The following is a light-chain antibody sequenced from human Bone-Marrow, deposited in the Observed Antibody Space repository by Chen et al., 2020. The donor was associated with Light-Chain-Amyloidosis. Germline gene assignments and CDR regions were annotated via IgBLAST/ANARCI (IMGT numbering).Light chain of an antibody. CDR1: DLPTKY. CDR2: RDT. J-gene: IGLJ2*01. Sequence: SYELTQPPSVSVSPAQSARLRGSGDDLPTKYAYWYQQQPGQAPVLEIHRDTERPSGISERFSGSSSGTTATLTISVVQAEDEADYHCQSADSSGTYEVIFGGGTKLTVL. CDR3: QSADSSGTYEVI. V-gene: IGLV3-25*03.